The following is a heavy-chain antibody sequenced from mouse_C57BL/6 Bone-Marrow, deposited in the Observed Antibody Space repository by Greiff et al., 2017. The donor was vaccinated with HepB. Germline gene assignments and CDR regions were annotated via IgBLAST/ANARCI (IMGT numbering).Heavy chain of an antibody. V-gene: IGHV1-64*01. CDR2: IHPNSGST. CDR1: GYTFTSYW. CDR3: ARRDFAHLLLGRGAMDY. D-gene: IGHD1-1*01. J-gene: IGHJ4*01. Sequence: QVQLKQPGAELVKPGSSVKLSCKASGYTFTSYWMHWVKQMPGQGLEWIGMIHPNSGSTNYNEKFKSKATMTVDKSSSTAYMQLSRLTSEDSAVYYCARRDFAHLLLGRGAMDYWGQGTSVTVSS.